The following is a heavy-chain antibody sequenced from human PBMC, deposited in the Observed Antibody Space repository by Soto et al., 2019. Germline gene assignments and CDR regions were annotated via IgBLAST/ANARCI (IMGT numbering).Heavy chain of an antibody. D-gene: IGHD6-13*01. V-gene: IGHV1-18*01. J-gene: IGHJ4*02. CDR1: GYTFTSYG. CDR3: ARGSLRAKYSSSWYFDY. Sequence: ASVKVSCKASGYTFTSYGISWVRQAPGQGLEWIGWISAYNGNTQIAQKLQGRVTMSTDTPTSTAYMEVRSLRSDDTAVYYCARGSLRAKYSSSWYFDYWGQGTLVTVSS. CDR2: ISAYNGNT.